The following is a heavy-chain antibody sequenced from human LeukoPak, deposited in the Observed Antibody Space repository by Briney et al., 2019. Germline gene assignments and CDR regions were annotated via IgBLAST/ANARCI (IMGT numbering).Heavy chain of an antibody. CDR1: GGSITSSSYY. Sequence: SETLSLTCTVSGGSITSSSYYWGWIRQPPGKGLEWIGSVYYSGNTYYNSSLKSRVTISVDTSKNQFSLKLSSVTAADTAVYYCARGVRIAAAGLYYYYYMDVWGKGTTVTVSS. V-gene: IGHV4-39*07. D-gene: IGHD6-13*01. CDR2: VYYSGNT. J-gene: IGHJ6*03. CDR3: ARGVRIAAAGLYYYYYMDV.